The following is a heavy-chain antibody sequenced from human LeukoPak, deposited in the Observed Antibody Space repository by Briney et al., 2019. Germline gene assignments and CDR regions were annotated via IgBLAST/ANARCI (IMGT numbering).Heavy chain of an antibody. CDR3: ARDRRSNYNYYYGMDV. J-gene: IGHJ6*02. V-gene: IGHV4-4*02. CDR2: TYHSGST. D-gene: IGHD4-11*01. CDR1: GGSISSSNW. Sequence: SGTLSLTCAVSGGSISSSNWWSWVRQPPGKGLEWIGETYHSGSTNYNPSLKSRVTISVDKSKNQFSLKLSSVTAADTAVYYCARDRRSNYNYYYGMDVWGQGTTVTVSS.